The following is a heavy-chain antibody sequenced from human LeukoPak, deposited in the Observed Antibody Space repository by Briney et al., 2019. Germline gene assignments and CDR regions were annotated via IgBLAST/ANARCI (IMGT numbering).Heavy chain of an antibody. CDR1: GFTFSNYA. CDR3: ARDKAPRMDFDPEGFAFDI. CDR2: ISSSGSTI. D-gene: IGHD3-9*01. J-gene: IGHJ3*02. V-gene: IGHV3-48*04. Sequence: GGSLRLSCAASGFTFSNYAMHWVRQAPGKGLEWVSYISSSGSTIYYADSVKGRFTISRDNAKNSLYLQMNSLRAEDTAVYYCARDKAPRMDFDPEGFAFDIWGQGTMVTVSS.